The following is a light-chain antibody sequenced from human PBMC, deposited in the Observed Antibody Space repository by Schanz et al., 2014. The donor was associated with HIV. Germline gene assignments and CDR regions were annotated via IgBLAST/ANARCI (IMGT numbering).Light chain of an antibody. Sequence: EIVMTQSPVTLSVSPGERVTLSCRASRSVNSNLAWYQQKPGQAPRLLIYRASTRATGIPARFSGSGSGTDFTLTISGLLPEDFATYYCLQDYNYPRTFGQGTKVEIK. CDR3: LQDYNYPRT. V-gene: IGKV3-15*01. CDR2: RAS. J-gene: IGKJ1*01. CDR1: RSVNSN.